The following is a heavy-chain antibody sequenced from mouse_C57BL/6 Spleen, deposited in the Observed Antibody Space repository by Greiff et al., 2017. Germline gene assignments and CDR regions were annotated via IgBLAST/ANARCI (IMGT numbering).Heavy chain of an antibody. CDR3: ARGEGLAGYFDG. CDR1: GYTFTSYW. D-gene: IGHD2-4*01. Sequence: QVHVQQPGAELVRPGSSVKLSCKASGYTFTSYWMHWVKQRPIQGLEWIGNIDPSDSETHYNKKFKDKATMTVDKSSSTAYIQLSSLTSEDSAVYYCARGEGLAGYFDGWGTGTTVTVSS. J-gene: IGHJ1*03. V-gene: IGHV1-52*01. CDR2: IDPSDSET.